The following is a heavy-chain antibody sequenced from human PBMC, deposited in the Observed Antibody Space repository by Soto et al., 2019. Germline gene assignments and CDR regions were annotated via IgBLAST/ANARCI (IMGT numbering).Heavy chain of an antibody. CDR3: VRYSRDLGWFDP. D-gene: IGHD2-15*01. Sequence: QVHLQESGPGLVKPSQTLSLTCSVSGGSITSGDYYWGWIRQPPGKGLEWIGYIYHRGSSYYNPSLKAGVLLSVDTSSNQFSLKVTSVTAADTAVYYCVRYSRDLGWFDPWGQGALVTVSS. CDR2: IYHRGSS. V-gene: IGHV4-30-4*01. J-gene: IGHJ5*02. CDR1: GGSITSGDYY.